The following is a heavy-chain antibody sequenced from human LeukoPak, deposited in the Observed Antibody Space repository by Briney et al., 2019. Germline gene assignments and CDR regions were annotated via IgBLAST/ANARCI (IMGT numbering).Heavy chain of an antibody. V-gene: IGHV4-38-2*02. Sequence: PSETLSLTCTVSGYSISSGYYWGWIRQPPGKGLEWIGSIYHGGSTYYNPSLKSRVTISVDTSKNQFSLKLSSVTAADTAVYYCARAGASSGWLGYYYYYYMDVWGKGTTVTVYS. J-gene: IGHJ6*03. CDR1: GYSISSGYY. CDR2: IYHGGST. D-gene: IGHD6-19*01. CDR3: ARAGASSGWLGYYYYYYMDV.